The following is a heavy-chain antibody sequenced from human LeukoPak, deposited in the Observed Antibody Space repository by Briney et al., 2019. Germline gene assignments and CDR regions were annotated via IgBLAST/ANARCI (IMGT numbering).Heavy chain of an antibody. CDR2: IYYSGST. Sequence: PSETLSLTCTVSGGSISSNYWSWIRQPPGKGLEWIGYIYYSGSTNYNPSLKSRVTISVDTSKNQFSLKLSSVTAAGTAVYYCARHSSSWYVDYWGQGTLVTVSS. D-gene: IGHD6-13*01. CDR3: ARHSSSWYVDY. CDR1: GGSISSNY. J-gene: IGHJ4*02. V-gene: IGHV4-59*08.